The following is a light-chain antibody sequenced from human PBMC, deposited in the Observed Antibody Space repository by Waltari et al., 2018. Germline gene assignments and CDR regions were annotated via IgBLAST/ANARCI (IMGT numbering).Light chain of an antibody. V-gene: IGKV1-33*01. CDR3: RQYDKIPLT. CDR1: QEIANN. CDR2: DVS. Sequence: DIQMTQSPSSLSASVGDRVTITCQATQEIANNLNLNQQKPGKAPNLLIYDVSNLETGGPSRFSGSGSGTAFTITITSLQPEDFATYYCRQYDKIPLTFGGGTKV. J-gene: IGKJ4*01.